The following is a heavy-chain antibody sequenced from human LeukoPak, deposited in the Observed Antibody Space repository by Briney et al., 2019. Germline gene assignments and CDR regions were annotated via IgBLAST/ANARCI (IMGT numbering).Heavy chain of an antibody. CDR1: GFTFTNYW. Sequence: SGGSLRLSCAASGFTFTNYWMSWVRQPPGKGLEWIGEIYHSGSTNYNPSLKSRVTISVDKSKNEFFLKLTSVTAADTAVYFCARGGSGSYVVDPWGQGTLVIVSS. J-gene: IGHJ5*02. V-gene: IGHV4-4*01. CDR2: IYHSGST. D-gene: IGHD3-10*01. CDR3: ARGGSGSYVVDP.